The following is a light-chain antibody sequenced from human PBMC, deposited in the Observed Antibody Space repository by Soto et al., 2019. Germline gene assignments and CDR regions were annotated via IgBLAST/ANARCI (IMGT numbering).Light chain of an antibody. CDR3: CSYAGTYSYVI. V-gene: IGLV2-11*01. Sequence: QSALTQPRSVSGSPGQSVTISCTGTSSDVGAYSYVSWFQQHPGKAPKLMIYDVSERPSGVPDRFSGSKSGNTASLTISGLQAEDEADYYCCSYAGTYSYVIFGGGTKVTVL. CDR1: SSDVGAYSY. J-gene: IGLJ2*01. CDR2: DVS.